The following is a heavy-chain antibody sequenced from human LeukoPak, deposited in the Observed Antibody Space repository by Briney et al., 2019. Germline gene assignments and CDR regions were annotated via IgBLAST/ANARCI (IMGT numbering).Heavy chain of an antibody. V-gene: IGHV3-7*01. CDR2: IKQDGSEK. CDR1: GFTFSSYW. D-gene: IGHD3-22*01. Sequence: PGGSLRLSCATSGFTFSSYWMTWVRQAPGNGLEWVANIKQDGSEKSYVDSVKGRFTISRDNAKNSLSLQMNSLRAEDTAVYYCARDSIRGGYYYDSSGYYGQDYWGQGTLVTVSS. CDR3: ARDSIRGGYYYDSSGYYGQDY. J-gene: IGHJ4*02.